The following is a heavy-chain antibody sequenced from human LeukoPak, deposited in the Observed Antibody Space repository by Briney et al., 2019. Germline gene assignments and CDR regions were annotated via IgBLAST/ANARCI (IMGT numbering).Heavy chain of an antibody. CDR3: AREGEASGDWYLDL. J-gene: IGHJ2*01. Sequence: GGSLRLSCAASGFTFSDYWMHWVRQVPGKGLVWVSRINNDGSGTSYADSVKGRFTISRDNAKNTLYLQMNSLRAEDTTVYYCAREGEASGDWYLDLWGRGTLVTVSS. CDR1: GFTFSDYW. CDR2: INNDGSGT. V-gene: IGHV3-74*01. D-gene: IGHD3-16*01.